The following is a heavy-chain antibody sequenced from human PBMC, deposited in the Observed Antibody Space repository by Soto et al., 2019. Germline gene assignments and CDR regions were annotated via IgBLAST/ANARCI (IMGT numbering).Heavy chain of an antibody. CDR1: GASISGFY. V-gene: IGHV4-4*07. CDR2: IYATGTT. CDR3: VRDGTKTLRDWFDP. J-gene: IGHJ5*02. D-gene: IGHD1-1*01. Sequence: PSETLSLTCTVSGASISGFYWSWIRKSAGKGLEWIGRIYATGTTDYNPSLKSRVMMSVDTSKKQFSLKLRSVTAADTAVYYCVRDGTKTLRDWFDPWGQGISVTVSS.